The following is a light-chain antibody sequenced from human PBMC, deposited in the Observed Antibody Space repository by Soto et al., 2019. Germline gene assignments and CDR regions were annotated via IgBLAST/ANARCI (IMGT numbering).Light chain of an antibody. CDR1: HDISNF. Sequence: DIQVTQSPSSLSASVGDSITITCQTSHDISNFLNWYQQKPGKVPKLLIYDASKLEAGVPSRFSGSGSGKDFTFTITSLQAEDFATYYCQQYDNVPPNTFGQGTKVEIK. CDR2: DAS. CDR3: QQYDNVPPNT. J-gene: IGKJ2*01. V-gene: IGKV1-33*01.